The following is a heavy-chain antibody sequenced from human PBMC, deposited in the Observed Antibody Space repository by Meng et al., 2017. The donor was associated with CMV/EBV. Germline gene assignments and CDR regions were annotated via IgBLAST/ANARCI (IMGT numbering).Heavy chain of an antibody. CDR2: IIPILGIA. CDR1: GYTFTSYY. D-gene: IGHD1-7*01. V-gene: IGHV1-69*10. Sequence: SVKVSCKASGYTFTSYYMHWVRQAPGQGLEWMGGIIPILGIANYAQKFQGRVTITADKSTSTAYMELSSLRSEDTAVYYCASKLGVNYYYGMDVWGQGTTVTVSS. CDR3: ASKLGVNYYYGMDV. J-gene: IGHJ6*02.